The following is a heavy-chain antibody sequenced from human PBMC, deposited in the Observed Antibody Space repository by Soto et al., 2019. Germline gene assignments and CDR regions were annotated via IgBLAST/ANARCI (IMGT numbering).Heavy chain of an antibody. J-gene: IGHJ5*02. Sequence: QVQLQESGPGLVKPSETLSLTCTVSGGSISSYYWSWIRQPPGKGLEWIGYIYYSGSTNYNPSLKSRVTISVDTSKNQFSLKRSSVTAADTAVYYCARQPQTPYGSGSYFGPWGQGTLVTVSS. CDR3: ARQPQTPYGSGSYFGP. D-gene: IGHD3-10*01. V-gene: IGHV4-59*08. CDR1: GGSISSYY. CDR2: IYYSGST.